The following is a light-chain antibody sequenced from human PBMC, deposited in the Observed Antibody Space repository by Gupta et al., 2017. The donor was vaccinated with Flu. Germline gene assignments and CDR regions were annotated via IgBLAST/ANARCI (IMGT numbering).Light chain of an antibody. V-gene: IGKV1-39*01. CDR3: QQSYIIPLT. Sequence: DVQMTQSPSSLPASVGDTVTLTCRASQNIGNYLNWYQHRPGKAPRLLISGASDLQSGAPSRFSGSGSGTDFTLTIYALQSEDFATYYCQQSYIIPLTFGGGTEV. CDR2: GAS. CDR1: QNIGNY. J-gene: IGKJ4*01.